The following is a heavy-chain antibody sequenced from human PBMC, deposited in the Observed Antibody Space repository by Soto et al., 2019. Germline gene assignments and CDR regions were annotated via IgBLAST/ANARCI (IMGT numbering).Heavy chain of an antibody. V-gene: IGHV4-31*03. Sequence: PSETLSLTCTVSGGSISSGGYYWSWIRQHPGKGLEWIGYIYYSGSTYYNPSLKSRVTISVDTSKNQFSLKLSSVTSAFTYVYYCASGPTWSGYYYFDFWGQGTLVTVSS. D-gene: IGHD3-9*01. J-gene: IGHJ4*02. CDR2: IYYSGST. CDR3: ASGPTWSGYYYFDF. CDR1: GGSISSGGYY.